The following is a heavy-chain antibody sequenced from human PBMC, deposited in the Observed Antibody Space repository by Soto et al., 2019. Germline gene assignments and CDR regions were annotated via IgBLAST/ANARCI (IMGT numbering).Heavy chain of an antibody. Sequence: GGSLRLSCAASGFTFSSYDMHWVRQATGKGLEWVSAIGTAGDTYYPGSVKGRFTISRENAKNSLYLQMNSLRAGDTAVYYCARAGGYSAFDIWGQGTMVTVSS. CDR3: ARAGGYSAFDI. V-gene: IGHV3-13*01. J-gene: IGHJ3*02. CDR1: GFTFSSYD. CDR2: IGTAGDT. D-gene: IGHD6-25*01.